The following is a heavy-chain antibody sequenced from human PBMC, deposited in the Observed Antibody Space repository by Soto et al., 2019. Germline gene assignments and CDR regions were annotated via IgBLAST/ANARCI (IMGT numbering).Heavy chain of an antibody. J-gene: IGHJ1*01. Sequence: SETLSLTCTVSGGSIRSGGYYWNWIRQHPGKGLEWIGYIYYSGHTYYNPSLKSRVTISVDTSKNQFSLNLSSVTAADTAVYYCGGDYYNRIKYSKHWGQGPWVTVSS. CDR3: GGDYYNRIKYSKH. D-gene: IGHD3-22*01. CDR1: GGSIRSGGYY. V-gene: IGHV4-31*03. CDR2: IYYSGHT.